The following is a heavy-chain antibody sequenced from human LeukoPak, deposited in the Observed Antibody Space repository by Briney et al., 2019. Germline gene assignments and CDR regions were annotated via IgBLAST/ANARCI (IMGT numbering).Heavy chain of an antibody. CDR2: INPNTGGT. CDR3: ARDLRPASTVVIPGEFDF. J-gene: IGHJ4*02. V-gene: IGHV1-2*02. CDR1: GYTSTSYY. Sequence: SVKVSCKASGYTSTSYYIHWVRQAPGQGLEWMGWINPNTGGTNFAQRFQGRVTMTRDTSIRTTYMELSRLTSDDTAVYYCARDLRPASTVVIPGEFDFWAQGTLVTVSS. D-gene: IGHD4-23*01.